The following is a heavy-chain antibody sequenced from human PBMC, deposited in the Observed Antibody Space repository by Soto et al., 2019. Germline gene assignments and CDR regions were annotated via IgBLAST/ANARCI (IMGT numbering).Heavy chain of an antibody. D-gene: IGHD2-15*01. V-gene: IGHV2-5*02. CDR2: IYWDDDK. J-gene: IGHJ5*02. CDR1: GFSLSTSGVG. Sequence: QITLKESGPTLVKPTQTLTLTCTFSGFSLSTSGVGVGWIRQPPGKALEWLALIYWDDDKRYSPSLKSRLTTXTXTXTNQAVRTMTTMHPMDTATYYCGHSPAPVVANWFHPWGQGTLVTVSS. CDR3: GHSPAPVVANWFHP.